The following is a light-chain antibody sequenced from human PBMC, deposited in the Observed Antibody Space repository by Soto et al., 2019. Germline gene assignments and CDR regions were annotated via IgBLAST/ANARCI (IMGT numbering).Light chain of an antibody. Sequence: QSALTQPASVSGSPGQSITISCTGTCSDVGAYNYVSWYQQHPGKAPKLMIYEVSNRPSGVSNRFSGSKSGNTASLTISGLQAEDEGDYYCSSYTSGSTWVFGGGTKVTVL. CDR1: CSDVGAYNY. CDR2: EVS. CDR3: SSYTSGSTWV. J-gene: IGLJ3*02. V-gene: IGLV2-14*01.